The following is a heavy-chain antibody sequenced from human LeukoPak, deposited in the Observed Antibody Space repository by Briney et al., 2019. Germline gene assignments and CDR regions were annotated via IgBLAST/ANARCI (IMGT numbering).Heavy chain of an antibody. D-gene: IGHD5-18*01. CDR2: IYHSGST. Sequence: SETLSLTCTVSGGSISSGGYYWSWSREPPGKGLEWIGYIYHSGSTYYNPSLKSRVTISVDRSKNQFSLKLSSVTAADTAVYYCARSRLHGPFDPWGQGTLVTVSS. V-gene: IGHV4-30-2*01. CDR1: GGSISSGGYY. J-gene: IGHJ5*02. CDR3: ARSRLHGPFDP.